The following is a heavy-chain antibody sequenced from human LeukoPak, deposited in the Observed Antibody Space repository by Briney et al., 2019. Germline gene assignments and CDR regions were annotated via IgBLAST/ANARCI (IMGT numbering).Heavy chain of an antibody. D-gene: IGHD1-26*01. V-gene: IGHV3-30*02. CDR2: IRYDGSNK. J-gene: IGHJ4*02. CDR3: AKDDSGSYYYFDY. Sequence: GGSLRLSCAASGFTFSSYGMHWVRQAPGKGLEWVAFIRYDGSNKYDADSVKGRFTISRDNSKNTLFLQMNSLRAEDTAVYYCAKDDSGSYYYFDYWGQGTLVTVSS. CDR1: GFTFSSYG.